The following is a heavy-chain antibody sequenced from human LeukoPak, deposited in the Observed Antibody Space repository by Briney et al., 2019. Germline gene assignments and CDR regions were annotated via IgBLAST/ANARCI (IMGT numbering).Heavy chain of an antibody. CDR3: ARVPYYYGMDV. CDR2: FDLEEGKT. CDR1: GYMLTELT. V-gene: IGHV1-24*01. J-gene: IGHJ6*02. Sequence: ASVKVSCKVSGYMLTELTMHWVRQAPGKGLEYMGGFDLEEGKTIYAQKFQGWVTMTRDTSISTAYMELSRLRSDDTAVYYCARVPYYYGMDVWGQGTTVTVSS.